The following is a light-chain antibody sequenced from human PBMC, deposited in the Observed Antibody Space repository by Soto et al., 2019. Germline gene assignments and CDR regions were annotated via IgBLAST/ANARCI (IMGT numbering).Light chain of an antibody. CDR3: QQYGSSPIT. CDR1: QSVYNN. V-gene: IGKV3-15*01. CDR2: GAS. Sequence: EIVMTQSQATLSVSPGERATLSCRASQSVYNNLAWYQQKPGQAPRLLIYGASTRATGIPARFSGSGSGTEFTLTISSLQSEDFAVYYCQQYGSSPITFGQGTRLEIK. J-gene: IGKJ5*01.